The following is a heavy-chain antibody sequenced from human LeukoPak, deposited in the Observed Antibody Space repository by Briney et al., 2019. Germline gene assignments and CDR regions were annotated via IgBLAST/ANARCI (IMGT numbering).Heavy chain of an antibody. CDR1: GFTFSSYW. CDR2: INSDWSST. V-gene: IGHV3-74*01. CDR3: ARGYNSVGYYYGLDV. J-gene: IGHJ6*02. D-gene: IGHD6-25*01. Sequence: GGSLRLSCAASGFTFSSYWMHWVRQAPGKGLVWVSRINSDWSSTSYADSVKGRFTISRDNAKNTLYLQMNSLRAEDTAVYYCARGYNSVGYYYGLDVWGQGTTVTVSS.